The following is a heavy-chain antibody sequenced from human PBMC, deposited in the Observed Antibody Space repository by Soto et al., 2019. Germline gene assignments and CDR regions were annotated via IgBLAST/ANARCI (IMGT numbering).Heavy chain of an antibody. D-gene: IGHD5-18*01. CDR1: GGSISSGGYY. Sequence: PSETLSLTCTVSGGSISSGGYYWSWIRHHPGNGLEWIGYMYYIGSTYYNPSLKSRVTISVDTSKNQFSLKLSSVTAADTAVYYCARADVDTAMVTFDYWSQGRLVTVSX. V-gene: IGHV4-31*03. CDR2: MYYIGST. CDR3: ARADVDTAMVTFDY. J-gene: IGHJ4*02.